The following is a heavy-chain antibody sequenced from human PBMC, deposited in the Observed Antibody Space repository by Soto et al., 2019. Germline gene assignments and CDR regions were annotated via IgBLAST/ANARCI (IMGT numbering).Heavy chain of an antibody. V-gene: IGHV4-59*01. Sequence: SETLSLTCTVPGGSISSNYWSWIRQPPGKGLEWIGYIYYSGSTNYNPSLKSRVTISVDTSKNQFSLKLSSVTAADTAVYYCARVNNWNHFDYWGQGTLVTVSS. CDR3: ARVNNWNHFDY. J-gene: IGHJ4*02. CDR1: GGSISSNY. D-gene: IGHD1-1*01. CDR2: IYYSGST.